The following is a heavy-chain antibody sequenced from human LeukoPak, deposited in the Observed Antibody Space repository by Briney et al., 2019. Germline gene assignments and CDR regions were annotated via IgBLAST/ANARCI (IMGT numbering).Heavy chain of an antibody. D-gene: IGHD4-17*01. J-gene: IGHJ3*02. CDR3: ARDIGEVTTEGADAFDI. V-gene: IGHV4-4*07. CDR1: GGSISSYY. CDR2: IYTSAST. Sequence: SETLSLTCTVSGGSISSYYWSWIRQPAGKGLEWIGRIYTSASTNYNPSLKSRVTMSVDTSKNQFSLKLSSVTAADTAVYYCARDIGEVTTEGADAFDIWGQGTMVTVSS.